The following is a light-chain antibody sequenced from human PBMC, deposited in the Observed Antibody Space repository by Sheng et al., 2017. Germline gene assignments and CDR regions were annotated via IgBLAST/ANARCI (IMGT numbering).Light chain of an antibody. CDR1: QSISSW. Sequence: DIQMTQSPSTLSASVGDRVTITCRASQSISSWLAWYQQKPGKAPELLIYKASNLESGVPSRFSGSGSGTEFTLTISSLQPDDFATYYCQQYSSYSVTFGPGTKVDIK. V-gene: IGKV1-5*03. J-gene: IGKJ3*01. CDR2: KAS. CDR3: QQYSSYSVT.